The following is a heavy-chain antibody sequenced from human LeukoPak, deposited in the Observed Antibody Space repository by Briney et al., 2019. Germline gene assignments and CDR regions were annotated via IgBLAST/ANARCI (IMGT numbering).Heavy chain of an antibody. J-gene: IGHJ4*02. CDR1: GGSISSGSYY. CDR2: IYTSGST. D-gene: IGHD4-23*01. Sequence: PSETLSLTCTVSGGSISSGSYYWSWIRQPAGKGLEWIGRIYTSGSTNYNPSLKSRVTISVDTSKNQFSLKLSSETAADTAVYYCARGDGGSYDYWGQGTLVTVSS. CDR3: ARGDGGSYDY. V-gene: IGHV4-61*02.